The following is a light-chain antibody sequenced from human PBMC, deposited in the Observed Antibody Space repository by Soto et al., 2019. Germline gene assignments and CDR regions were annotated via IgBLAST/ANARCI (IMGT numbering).Light chain of an antibody. CDR3: CSYAGSYTYV. Sequence: QSVLTQPRSVSGSPGQSVTISCTGTSTDVGAYNYVSWYQQHPGKAPKLMIYDVSKRPSGVPDRFSGSKSGNTASLTISGLQADDEADYYCCSYAGSYTYVFGSGTKVTV. CDR2: DVS. CDR1: STDVGAYNY. J-gene: IGLJ1*01. V-gene: IGLV2-11*01.